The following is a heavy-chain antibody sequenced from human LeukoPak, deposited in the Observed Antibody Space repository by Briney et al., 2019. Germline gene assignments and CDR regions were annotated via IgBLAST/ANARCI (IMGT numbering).Heavy chain of an antibody. V-gene: IGHV4-30-2*01. J-gene: IGHJ5*02. D-gene: IGHD6-13*01. CDR3: ARVLVAAAEGWFDP. Sequence: SQTLSLTCAVSGGSLSSGGYSWSWIRQPPGKGLEWIGYIYHSGSNYYNPSLKSRVTISVDRSKNQFSLKLSSVTAADTAVYYCARVLVAAAEGWFDPWGQGTLVTVSS. CDR2: IYHSGSN. CDR1: GGSLSSGGYS.